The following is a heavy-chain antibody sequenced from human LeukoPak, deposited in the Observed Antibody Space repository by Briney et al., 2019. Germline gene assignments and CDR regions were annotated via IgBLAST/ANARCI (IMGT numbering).Heavy chain of an antibody. CDR3: ARVLSAAGGTSFDC. V-gene: IGHV4-59*01. Sequence: SETLSLTCTVSGGSISSYYWSWIRQPPGKGLEWIGYFYYSGSTNYNPSLKSRVTISVDTSKNQFSLKLSSVTAADTAVYYCARVLSAAGGTSFDCWGQGTLVTVSS. CDR1: GGSISSYY. CDR2: FYYSGST. D-gene: IGHD6-13*01. J-gene: IGHJ4*02.